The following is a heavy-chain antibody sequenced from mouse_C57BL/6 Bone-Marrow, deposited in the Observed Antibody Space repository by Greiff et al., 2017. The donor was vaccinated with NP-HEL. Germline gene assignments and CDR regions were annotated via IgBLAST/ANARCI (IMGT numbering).Heavy chain of an antibody. CDR1: GYTFTSYW. CDR2: IYPGSGST. D-gene: IGHD1-1*01. J-gene: IGHJ4*01. V-gene: IGHV1-55*01. CDR3: ARRGLLYAMDY. Sequence: QVQLQQPGAELVKPGASVKLSCKASGYTFTSYWITWVKQRPGQGLEWIGDIYPGSGSTNYNEKFKSKATLTVDTSSSTAYMQLSSLTSEDSAVYYCARRGLLYAMDYWDQGTSVTVSS.